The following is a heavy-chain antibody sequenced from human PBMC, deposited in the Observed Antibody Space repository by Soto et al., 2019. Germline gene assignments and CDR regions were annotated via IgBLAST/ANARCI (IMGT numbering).Heavy chain of an antibody. CDR1: GYTFTRYY. CDR2: INGYNGNT. D-gene: IGHD6-19*01. J-gene: IGHJ4*02. CDR3: ARDPVAGTYFDY. Sequence: GASVKGSCKASGYTFTRYYMHWVRQATGQGLEWMGWINGYNGNTNYAQKPQGRVTMTTDTSTSTAYMELRSLRSDDTAVYYCARDPVAGTYFDYWGQGTLVTVSS. V-gene: IGHV1-18*04.